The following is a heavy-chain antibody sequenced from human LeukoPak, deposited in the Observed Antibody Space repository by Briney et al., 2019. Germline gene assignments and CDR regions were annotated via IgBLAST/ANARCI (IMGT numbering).Heavy chain of an antibody. CDR3: ARGLIDY. CDR2: IGPSTSNT. V-gene: IGHV3-11*03. Sequence: GGSLRLSCAASGFTFSDYCMSWLRRAPGKGLEWLSYIGPSTSNTNYADSVKGRFSISRDNAKNCLYLEMNSPRAEDTAVYYCARGLIDYWGQETLFTVSS. CDR1: GFTFSDYC. J-gene: IGHJ4*02.